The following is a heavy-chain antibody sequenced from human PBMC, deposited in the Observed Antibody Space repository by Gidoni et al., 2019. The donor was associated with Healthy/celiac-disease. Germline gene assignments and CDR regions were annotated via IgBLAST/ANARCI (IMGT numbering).Heavy chain of an antibody. D-gene: IGHD4-17*01. V-gene: IGHV3-7*01. CDR1: GFTSSSYW. J-gene: IGHJ2*01. CDR2: IKQDGSRK. Sequence: EVQLVESGGGLVQPGGSLRLSCAASGFTSSSYWMGWVRQAPRTGLEWEAKIKQDGSRKYYVDSVKGRFTISRDNAKNSLYLQMNSLRAEDTAVYYCAREGRTTVVRAPGYFDLWGRGTLVTVSS. CDR3: AREGRTTVVRAPGYFDL.